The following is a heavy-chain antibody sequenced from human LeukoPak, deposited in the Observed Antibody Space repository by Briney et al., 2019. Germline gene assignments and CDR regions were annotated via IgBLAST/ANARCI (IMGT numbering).Heavy chain of an antibody. Sequence: PSETLSLACSVSGGSLSSGSYYWSWIRQPPGTGLEWIGYIYYSGSTNYNPSLKSRVTISVDTSKSQFSLNLSSVTAADTPVYYCARCGKGMISGYYSLIDYWGQGTLVTVSS. CDR1: GGSLSSGSYY. V-gene: IGHV4-61*01. CDR3: ARCGKGMISGYYSLIDY. J-gene: IGHJ4*02. D-gene: IGHD3-22*01. CDR2: IYYSGST.